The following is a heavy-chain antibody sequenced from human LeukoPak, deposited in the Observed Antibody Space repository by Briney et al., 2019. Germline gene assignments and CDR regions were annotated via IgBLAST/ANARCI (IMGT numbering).Heavy chain of an antibody. J-gene: IGHJ6*03. CDR1: GYTFTSYD. V-gene: IGHV1-8*01. CDR2: MNPNSGNT. CDR3: ARSSGATIYYYYYMDV. D-gene: IGHD1-26*01. Sequence: ASVKVSRKASGYTFTSYDINWVRQAAGQGLEWMGWMNPNSGNTGYAQKFQGRVTMTRNTSISTPYMELSSLRSEDTAVYYCARSSGATIYYYYYMDVWGKGTTVTVSS.